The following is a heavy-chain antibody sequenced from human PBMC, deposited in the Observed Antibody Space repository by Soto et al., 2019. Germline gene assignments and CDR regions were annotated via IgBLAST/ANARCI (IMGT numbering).Heavy chain of an antibody. CDR1: GFTFSDYA. Sequence: GGSLRLSCAASGFTFSDYAMNWVRQAPGKRMEWVASSIGTGINTYHADSVRGRFTISRDNSKSTLFLQMDSLRVEDTAIYYCAKAPLTSCSGTKCYHFDSRGQGTLVTVSS. CDR2: SIGTGINT. V-gene: IGHV3-23*01. D-gene: IGHD2-8*01. J-gene: IGHJ4*02. CDR3: AKAPLTSCSGTKCYHFDS.